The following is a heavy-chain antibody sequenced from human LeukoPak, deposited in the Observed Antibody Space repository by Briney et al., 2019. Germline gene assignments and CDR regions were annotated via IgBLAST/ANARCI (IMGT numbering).Heavy chain of an antibody. D-gene: IGHD3-3*01. Sequence: SETLSLTCAVYGGSFSGYYWSWIRQPPGKGLEWIGEINDSGGTNYNPSLKSRVTISVDTSKNQFSLKLSSVTAADTAVYYCARHLSRITIFGVVSDAFDIWGQGTMVTVSS. CDR3: ARHLSRITIFGVVSDAFDI. CDR2: INDSGGT. J-gene: IGHJ3*02. CDR1: GGSFSGYY. V-gene: IGHV4-34*01.